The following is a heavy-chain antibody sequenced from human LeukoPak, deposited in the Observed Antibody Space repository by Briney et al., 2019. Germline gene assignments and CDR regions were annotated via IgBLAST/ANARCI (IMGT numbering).Heavy chain of an antibody. Sequence: GASVKVSCKASGYTFTGYYMHLLRQAPGQGLEWMGRINPNSGGTNYAQKFQGRVTMTRDTSISTAYMELSRLRSDDTAVYYCARTYYYDSSGYYDFQHWGQGTLVTVSS. CDR2: INPNSGGT. J-gene: IGHJ1*01. CDR1: GYTFTGYY. V-gene: IGHV1-2*06. D-gene: IGHD3-22*01. CDR3: ARTYYYDSSGYYDFQH.